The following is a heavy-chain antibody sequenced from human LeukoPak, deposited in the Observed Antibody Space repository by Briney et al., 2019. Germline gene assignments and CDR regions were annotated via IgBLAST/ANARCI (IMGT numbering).Heavy chain of an antibody. Sequence: ASVKVSCKASGDTFTGYYMHWVRQAPGQGLEWMGWINPNTGGTESAQKFQGGVTMTRDTSISTAYMELSRLRSDDTAVYYCALEPIALSIWGQGTMVTVSS. CDR2: INPNTGGT. J-gene: IGHJ3*01. CDR3: ALEPIALSI. D-gene: IGHD3-3*01. CDR1: GDTFTGYY. V-gene: IGHV1-2*02.